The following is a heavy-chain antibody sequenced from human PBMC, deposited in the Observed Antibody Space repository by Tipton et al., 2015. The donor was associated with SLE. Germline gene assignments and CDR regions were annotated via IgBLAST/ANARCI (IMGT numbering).Heavy chain of an antibody. CDR2: ISYDGRGQ. CDR1: GFTFGSHA. V-gene: IGHV3-30*04. J-gene: IGHJ3*02. CDR3: ARDVDYGAPGSHAFDI. D-gene: IGHD4-17*01. Sequence: SLRLSCADSGFTFGSHAMDWVRQSPGRGLEWVAIISYDGRGQDYANSVKGRFTISRDNSKNTLYLQMNSLRAEDTAVYYCARDVDYGAPGSHAFDIWGQGTMVTVSS.